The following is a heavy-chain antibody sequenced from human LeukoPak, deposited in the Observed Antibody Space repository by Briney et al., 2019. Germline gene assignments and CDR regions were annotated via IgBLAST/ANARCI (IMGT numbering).Heavy chain of an antibody. V-gene: IGHV3-30*02. CDR2: IRYDGSNK. CDR1: GFTFSSYS. D-gene: IGHD2-2*01. J-gene: IGHJ4*02. CDR3: AKDLLFGIVIPAATAFNC. Sequence: GGSLRLSCAASGFTFSSYSMNWVRQAPGKGLEWVAFIRYDGSNKYYADSVKGRFTISRDNSKNTLYLQMSSLRAEDTAVYYCAKDLLFGIVIPAATAFNCWGQGTLVTVSS.